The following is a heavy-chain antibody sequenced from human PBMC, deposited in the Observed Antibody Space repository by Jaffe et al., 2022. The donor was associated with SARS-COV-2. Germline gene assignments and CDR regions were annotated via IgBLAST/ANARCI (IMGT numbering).Heavy chain of an antibody. J-gene: IGHJ4*02. Sequence: QVQLVQSGAEVKKPGASVKVSCKASGYTFTSYYMHWVRQAPGQGLEWMGIINPSGGSTSYAQKFQGRVTMTRDTSTSTVYMELSSLRSEDTAVYYCARDHAGAKEQWLEYYFDYWGQGTLVTVSS. CDR1: GYTFTSYY. CDR3: ARDHAGAKEQWLEYYFDY. CDR2: INPSGGST. V-gene: IGHV1-46*01. D-gene: IGHD6-19*01.